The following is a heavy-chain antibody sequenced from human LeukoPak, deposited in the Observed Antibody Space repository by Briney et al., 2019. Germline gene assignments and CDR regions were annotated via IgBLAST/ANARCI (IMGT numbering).Heavy chain of an antibody. CDR1: GYTFTSYY. Sequence: ASVKVSCKASGYTFTSYYMHWVRQAPGQGLEWMGIINPSGGSTSYAQKFQGRVTMTRDMSTSTVYMELSSLRSEDTAVYYCARGKDIVLRVYAILVPPGEGENWFDPWGQGTLVTVSS. V-gene: IGHV1-46*01. J-gene: IGHJ5*02. CDR2: INPSGGST. D-gene: IGHD2-8*01. CDR3: ARGKDIVLRVYAILVPPGEGENWFDP.